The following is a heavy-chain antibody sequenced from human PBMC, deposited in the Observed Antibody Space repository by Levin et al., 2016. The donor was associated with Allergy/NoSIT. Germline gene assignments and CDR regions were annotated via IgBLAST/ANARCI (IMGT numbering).Heavy chain of an antibody. CDR3: ARDQDSSGWSGYYGMDV. J-gene: IGHJ6*02. Sequence: VRQAPGKGLEWVSYISTTGSTIYADSVKGRFTISRDNAKNSLYLRMNSLRAEDTAVYYCARDQDSSGWSGYYGMDVWGHGTTVTVSS. V-gene: IGHV3-48*03. D-gene: IGHD6-19*01. CDR2: ISTTGSTI.